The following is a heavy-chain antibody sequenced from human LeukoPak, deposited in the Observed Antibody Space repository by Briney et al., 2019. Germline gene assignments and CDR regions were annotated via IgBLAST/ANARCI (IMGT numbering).Heavy chain of an antibody. Sequence: ASVKVSCKASGYTFTSYYMHWVRQAPGQGLEWMGIINPSGGSTSYAQKFQGRVTMTRDTSISTAYMELSRLRSDDTAVYYCARDYGSGNPSNHYYYYMDVWGKGTTVTVSS. J-gene: IGHJ6*03. D-gene: IGHD3-10*01. CDR2: INPSGGST. CDR1: GYTFTSYY. CDR3: ARDYGSGNPSNHYYYYMDV. V-gene: IGHV1-46*01.